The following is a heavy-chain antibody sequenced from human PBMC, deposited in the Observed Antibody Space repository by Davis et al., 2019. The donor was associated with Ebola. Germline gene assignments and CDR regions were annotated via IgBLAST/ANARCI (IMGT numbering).Heavy chain of an antibody. Sequence: GESLKISCKGSGYRFTSYWNGWVRQMPGKGLEWMGIIYPGDFDTRYNPSFQGQVTISTDRSINTAYLQWSSLKASDTAMYYSARRGPNYGDNIDYWGQGTLVTVSS. CDR3: ARRGPNYGDNIDY. D-gene: IGHD4-17*01. V-gene: IGHV5-51*01. CDR1: GYRFTSYW. CDR2: IYPGDFDT. J-gene: IGHJ4*02.